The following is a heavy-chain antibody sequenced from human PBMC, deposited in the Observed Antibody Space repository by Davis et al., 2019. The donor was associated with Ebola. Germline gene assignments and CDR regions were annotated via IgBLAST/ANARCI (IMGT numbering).Heavy chain of an antibody. Sequence: SVKVSCKASGGTFSSYAISWVRQAPGQGLEWMGRIIPILGIANYAQKLQGRVTMTTDTSTSTAYMELRSLRSDDTAVYYCARDRFLNWFDPWGQGTLVTVSS. V-gene: IGHV1-69*04. CDR2: IIPILGIA. CDR3: ARDRFLNWFDP. D-gene: IGHD3-3*01. CDR1: GGTFSSYA. J-gene: IGHJ5*02.